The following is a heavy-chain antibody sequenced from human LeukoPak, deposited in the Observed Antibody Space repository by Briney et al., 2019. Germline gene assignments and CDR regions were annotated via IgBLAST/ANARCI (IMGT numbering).Heavy chain of an antibody. CDR1: GFTFSSYE. Sequence: GGSLRLSCAASGFTFSSYEMNWVRQAPGKWLEWVSYISSSGSTIYYAESVKGRFTISRDNSENTLYLQMNSLRAEDTAVYYCAKDYCSSTSCYQVYCSGGSCYSGGSYGMDVWGQGTTVTVSS. CDR3: AKDYCSSTSCYQVYCSGGSCYSGGSYGMDV. CDR2: ISSSGSTI. J-gene: IGHJ6*02. V-gene: IGHV3-48*03. D-gene: IGHD2-15*01.